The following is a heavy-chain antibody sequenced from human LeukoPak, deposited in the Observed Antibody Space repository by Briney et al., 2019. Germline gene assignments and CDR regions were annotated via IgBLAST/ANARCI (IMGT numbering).Heavy chain of an antibody. CDR1: EYIFTNYN. V-gene: IGHV1-2*02. CDR3: ARDYDS. Sequence: ASVKVSCKASEYIFTNYNLHWVRQAPGQGLEHMGWINAHTGETKYAQKFQGRVTMTRDTSISIAYMEVNRLTSDDTAVFYCARDYDSWGQGTLVTVSS. J-gene: IGHJ5*01. CDR2: INAHTGET.